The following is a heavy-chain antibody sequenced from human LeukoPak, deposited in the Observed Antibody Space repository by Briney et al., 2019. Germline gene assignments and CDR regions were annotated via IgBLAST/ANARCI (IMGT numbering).Heavy chain of an antibody. CDR2: IGSSGDSI. CDR3: ARGRTSGSSWPFDY. J-gene: IGHJ4*02. V-gene: IGHV3-11*04. Sequence: PGGSLRLSCAAPGFTFNDYYMSWIRQAPGKGLEWISYIGSSGDSINYADSVKGRFTISRDNAKNSLSLQMNSLRAKDTAVYYCARGRTSGSSWPFDYWGQGTPVTVSS. D-gene: IGHD6-13*01. CDR1: GFTFNDYY.